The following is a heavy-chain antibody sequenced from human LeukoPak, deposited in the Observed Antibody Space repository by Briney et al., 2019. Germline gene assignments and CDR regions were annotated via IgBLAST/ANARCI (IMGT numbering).Heavy chain of an antibody. CDR3: ATELGGYSYGLPVDY. D-gene: IGHD5-18*01. CDR1: GYTLTELS. CDR2: FDPEDGET. J-gene: IGHJ4*02. V-gene: IGHV1-24*01. Sequence: ASVKVSCKVSGYTLTELSMHWVRQAPGKGLEWMGGFDPEDGETIYAQKFQGRVTMAEDTSTDTAYMELSSLRSEDTAVYYCATELGGYSYGLPVDYWGQGTLVTVSS.